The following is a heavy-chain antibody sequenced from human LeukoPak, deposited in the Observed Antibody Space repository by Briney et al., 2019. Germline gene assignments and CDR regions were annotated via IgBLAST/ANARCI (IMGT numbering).Heavy chain of an antibody. D-gene: IGHD2-2*01. CDR2: IWYDGSNK. J-gene: IGHJ6*02. CDR3: ARVVVTGYGMDV. V-gene: IGHV3-33*01. Sequence: PGGSLRLSCAASGFTFSSYGMHWVRQAPGKGLEWVAVIWYDGSNKYYADSVKGRFTISRDNSKNTLYLQMNSLRAEDTAVYYCARVVVTGYGMDVWGQGTTVTASS. CDR1: GFTFSSYG.